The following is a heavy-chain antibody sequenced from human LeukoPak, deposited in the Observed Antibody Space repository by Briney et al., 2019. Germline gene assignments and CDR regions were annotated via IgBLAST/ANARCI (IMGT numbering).Heavy chain of an antibody. CDR3: AKAANYYGSGSYYFDY. CDR1: GFTFSGYA. Sequence: GGSLRLSCAASGFTFSGYAMSWVRQAPGKGLECVSGISGSGGSTYYADSVKGRFTISRDNSKNTLYLQMNSLRAEDTALYYCAKAANYYGSGSYYFDYWARGPWSPSPQ. D-gene: IGHD3-10*01. V-gene: IGHV3-23*01. CDR2: ISGSGGST. J-gene: IGHJ4*02.